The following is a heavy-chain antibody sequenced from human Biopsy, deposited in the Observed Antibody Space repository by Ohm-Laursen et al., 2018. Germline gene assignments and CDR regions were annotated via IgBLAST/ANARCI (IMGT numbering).Heavy chain of an antibody. D-gene: IGHD4-23*01. CDR3: ARGSNDFGGLYFPR. CDR1: GGSFTGHY. J-gene: IGHJ4*02. Sequence: TLSLTWTVSGGSFTGHYWSWIQQPPGKGLEWIGHISYTGYTSYNASLKSRVTISVDTSRNHFSLRLSSLTAADTAVYYCARGSNDFGGLYFPRWGQGTLLTVSS. CDR2: ISYTGYT. V-gene: IGHV4-59*11.